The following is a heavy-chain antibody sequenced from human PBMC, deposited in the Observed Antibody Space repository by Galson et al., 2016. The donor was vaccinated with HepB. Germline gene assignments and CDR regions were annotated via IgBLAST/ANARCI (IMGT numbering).Heavy chain of an antibody. V-gene: IGHV3-23*01. CDR1: GFAFSSYA. CDR2: ISYSGGST. D-gene: IGHD5-12*01. J-gene: IGHJ4*02. CDR3: ANPGRGYEPLDH. Sequence: SLRLSCAASGFAFSSYAMNWVRQAPGKGLEWVSAISYSGGSTYYADSVRGRFTISRDNPKNTLYLQMDSLRAEDTAIYYCANPGRGYEPLDHWGQGTLVTVSS.